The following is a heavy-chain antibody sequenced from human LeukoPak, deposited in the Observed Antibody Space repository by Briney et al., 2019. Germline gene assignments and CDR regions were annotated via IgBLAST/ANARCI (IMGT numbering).Heavy chain of an antibody. V-gene: IGHV1-2*02. J-gene: IGHJ6*02. D-gene: IGHD3-10*01. CDR3: GRRQAYCSGSGNDYNADSYYGMDV. Sequence: GASVKVSCKASGYTFTGYYMHWVRQAPGQGLEWMGWINPNSGGTNYAQKFQGRVTMTRDTSISTAYMELSRLRSDDTAVYYCGRRQAYCSGSGNDYNADSYYGMDVWGQGTTVTVSS. CDR2: INPNSGGT. CDR1: GYTFTGYY.